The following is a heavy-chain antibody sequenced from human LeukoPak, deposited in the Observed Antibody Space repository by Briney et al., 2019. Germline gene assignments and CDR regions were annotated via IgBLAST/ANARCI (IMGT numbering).Heavy chain of an antibody. J-gene: IGHJ6*04. Sequence: ASVKVSCKASGYTFPSYDINWVRQATGQGLEWMGWVNPNSGNTGYAQKFQGRVTRTRNTSIRTAYMELSSLRSEDTAVYYCARANSDTGYGDDDEDYCYYGMDVWGEGTTVTVSS. D-gene: IGHD4-17*01. CDR1: GYTFPSYD. V-gene: IGHV1-8*01. CDR3: ARANSDTGYGDDDEDYCYYGMDV. CDR2: VNPNSGNT.